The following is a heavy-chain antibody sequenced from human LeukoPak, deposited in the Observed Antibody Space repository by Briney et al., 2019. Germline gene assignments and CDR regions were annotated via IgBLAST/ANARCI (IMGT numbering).Heavy chain of an antibody. J-gene: IGHJ4*02. CDR3: ARHPPYGSRNWGAYYFDS. CDR2: IYYSGST. CDR1: GGAISSTAYY. D-gene: IGHD3-10*01. Sequence: ESSETLSLTCNVSGGAISSTAYYWGWIRQPPGKGLEWIGSIYYSGSTYYNPSLKSRVTISVDTSHNQFSLKLNSVTAADTALYYCARHPPYGSRNWGAYYFDSWGQGTLVTVSS. V-gene: IGHV4-39*01.